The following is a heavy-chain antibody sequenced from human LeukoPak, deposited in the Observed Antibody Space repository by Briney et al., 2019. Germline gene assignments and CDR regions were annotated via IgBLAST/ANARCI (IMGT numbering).Heavy chain of an antibody. D-gene: IGHD3-9*01. CDR2: INSDGSST. Sequence: SGGSLRLSCAASGFTFSSYWMHWVRQAPGKGLVWVSRINSDGSSTIYADSVKGRFTISRDNAKNTLYLQMNSLRAEDTAVYYCARFSTYLTWYYYGMDVWGQGTTVTVSS. J-gene: IGHJ6*02. CDR1: GFTFSSYW. CDR3: ARFSTYLTWYYYGMDV. V-gene: IGHV3-74*01.